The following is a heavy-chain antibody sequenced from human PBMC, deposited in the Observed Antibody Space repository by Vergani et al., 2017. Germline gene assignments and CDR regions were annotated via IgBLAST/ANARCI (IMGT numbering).Heavy chain of an antibody. J-gene: IGHJ6*03. Sequence: EVQLVESGGGLVKPGGSLRLSCAASGFTFSNYWMQWVRQAPGKGLMWVSRINSDGDSTSYADSVKGRFTISRDNAKNTLYLQMDSLRAEDTAVYYCARDEWELLDYFYYMDGWDKGTTVTVSS. CDR3: ARDEWELLDYFYYMDG. V-gene: IGHV3-74*01. CDR2: INSDGDST. CDR1: GFTFSNYW. D-gene: IGHD1-26*01.